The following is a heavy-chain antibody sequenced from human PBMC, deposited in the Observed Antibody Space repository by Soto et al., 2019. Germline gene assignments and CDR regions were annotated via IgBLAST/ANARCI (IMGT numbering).Heavy chain of an antibody. CDR2: IYYSGNT. D-gene: IGHD6-6*01. J-gene: IGHJ3*02. Sequence: QVRLQEWGPGLVKPSQTLSLKCSVSGGSITTGGRYWSWIRQLPGKGREWIGDIYYSGNTYNNASLKSRVTISVEAAKTQFSLKLSSVTAADTAVYYCVQALVFPGGDGFDIWGQGRLVPFSS. CDR1: GGSITTGGRY. CDR3: VQALVFPGGDGFDI. V-gene: IGHV4-31*02.